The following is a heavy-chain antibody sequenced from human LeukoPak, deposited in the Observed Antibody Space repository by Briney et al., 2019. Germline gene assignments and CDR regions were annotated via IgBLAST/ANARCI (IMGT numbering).Heavy chain of an antibody. D-gene: IGHD3-3*01. Sequence: GGSLRLSCAASGFTFSSYAMHWVRQAPGKGLEWVAVISYDGSNRYYADSVKGRFTISRDNSKNTLYLQMNSLRAEDTAVYYCASYYDFWSGLYYFDYWGQGTLVTVSS. CDR1: GFTFSSYA. V-gene: IGHV3-30-3*01. CDR2: ISYDGSNR. J-gene: IGHJ4*02. CDR3: ASYYDFWSGLYYFDY.